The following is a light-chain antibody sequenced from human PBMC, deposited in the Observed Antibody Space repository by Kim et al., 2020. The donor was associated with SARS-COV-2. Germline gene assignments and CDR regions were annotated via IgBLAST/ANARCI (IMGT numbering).Light chain of an antibody. J-gene: IGKJ1*01. CDR3: QQSLTTPT. V-gene: IGKV1-39*01. CDR2: AAS. Sequence: SGSVGDRVTITCRASQSISKYLNWYQQKPGRAPRLLIYAASSLQSGVPSRFSGSGYGTDFTLTITSLQPEDIATYYCQQSLTTPTFGQGTKVDIK. CDR1: QSISKY.